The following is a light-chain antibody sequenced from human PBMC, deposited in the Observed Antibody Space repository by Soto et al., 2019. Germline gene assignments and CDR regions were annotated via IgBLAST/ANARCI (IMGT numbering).Light chain of an antibody. CDR2: DAS. V-gene: IGKV1-39*01. Sequence: DIQMTQSPSSLSASVGDIVTITCRASESITKYLNWYQQKPGKAPILLISDASTMQGGVPSRFSGRGAGTDFTLTITSLLPEDFATYSCQHSLTTPPTFGQGTKVDIK. CDR3: QHSLTTPPT. J-gene: IGKJ1*01. CDR1: ESITKY.